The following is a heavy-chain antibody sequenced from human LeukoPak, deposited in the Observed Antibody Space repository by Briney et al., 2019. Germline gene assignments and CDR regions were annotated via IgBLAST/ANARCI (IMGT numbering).Heavy chain of an antibody. V-gene: IGHV3-74*01. Sequence: GGSRRLSCAVSGFTFSNFWMHWVRQAPGKGLVWVSRIDTDGSSTRYEDSVKGRFTISRDNAKNMLCLQMNSLRAEDTAVYYCARDAVYCGGDCYLFDPWGQGTLVTVSS. D-gene: IGHD2-21*01. CDR1: GFTFSNFW. CDR3: ARDAVYCGGDCYLFDP. J-gene: IGHJ5*02. CDR2: IDTDGSST.